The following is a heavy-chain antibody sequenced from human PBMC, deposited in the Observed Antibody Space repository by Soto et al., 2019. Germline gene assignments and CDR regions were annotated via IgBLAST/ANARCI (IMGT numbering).Heavy chain of an antibody. D-gene: IGHD4-4*01. CDR2: ISYDGSET. J-gene: IGHJ4*02. Sequence: GWSLRLSCAGSGFMFSNNGMHWVRRAPGKGLEWVAFISYDGSETFYADSVKGRFTISRDNSKSTLFLHMSSLKNEDTAVYYCAITSVADACFDYWGQGTLV. CDR3: AITSVADACFDY. V-gene: IGHV3-30*03. CDR1: GFMFSNNG.